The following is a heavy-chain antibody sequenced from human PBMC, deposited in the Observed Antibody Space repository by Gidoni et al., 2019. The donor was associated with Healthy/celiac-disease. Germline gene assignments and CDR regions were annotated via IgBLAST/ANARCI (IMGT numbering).Heavy chain of an antibody. CDR3: AKDTYDFWSGYYPFDY. CDR1: GFTFSSYA. J-gene: IGHJ4*02. D-gene: IGHD3-3*01. V-gene: IGHV3-23*01. Sequence: EVQLLESGGGLVQPGGSLRLSCAASGFTFSSYAMGWVRQAPGKGLEWVSAISGSGGSTYYADSVKGRFTISRDKSKNTLYLQMNSLRAEDTAVYYCAKDTYDFWSGYYPFDYWGQGTLVTVSS. CDR2: ISGSGGST.